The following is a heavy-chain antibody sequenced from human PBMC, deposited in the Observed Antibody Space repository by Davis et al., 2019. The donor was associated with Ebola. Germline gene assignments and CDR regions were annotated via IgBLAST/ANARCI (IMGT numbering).Heavy chain of an antibody. CDR2: ISSGGVTT. CDR1: GFTVSSDY. Sequence: GGSLRLSCAASGFTVSSDYMSWVRQAPGKGLQWLSYISSGGVTTYYADSVTGRFSTSRDNSRHTVFLQMNSLRAEDTALYYCVKGGGYFDTSGYPFDYWGQGTLVTVSS. D-gene: IGHD3-22*01. CDR3: VKGGGYFDTSGYPFDY. J-gene: IGHJ4*02. V-gene: IGHV3-53*01.